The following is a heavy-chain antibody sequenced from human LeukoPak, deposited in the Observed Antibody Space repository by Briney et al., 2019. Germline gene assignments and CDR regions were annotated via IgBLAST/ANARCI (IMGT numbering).Heavy chain of an antibody. J-gene: IGHJ6*04. V-gene: IGHV3-30*04. Sequence: GGPRRLSCEPSELTFSSYAIHWVRQAPGKGLEGVAVISYDGSNKYYADSLKGRFTISRDNSKNTLYLQMNSLRAEDTAVYYCARSPSGSYYKGLRVYYGMDVWGKGTTVTVSS. CDR1: ELTFSSYA. D-gene: IGHD3-10*01. CDR2: ISYDGSNK. CDR3: ARSPSGSYYKGLRVYYGMDV.